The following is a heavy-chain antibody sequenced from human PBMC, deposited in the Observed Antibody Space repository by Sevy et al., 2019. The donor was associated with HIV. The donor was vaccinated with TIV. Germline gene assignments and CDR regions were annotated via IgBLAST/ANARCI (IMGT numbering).Heavy chain of an antibody. CDR2: IYYSGST. CDR3: ARPRPSSQSEYYFDY. J-gene: IGHJ4*01. D-gene: IGHD2-2*01. V-gene: IGHV4-39*01. CDR1: GGSISSSSYY. Sequence: SETLSLTCTVSGGSISSSSYYWGWIRQPPGKGLEWIGSIYYSGSTYDNPSLKSRVTISVDTSKNQFSLKLSSVTAADTAVYYCARPRPSSQSEYYFDYWGHGTLVTVSS.